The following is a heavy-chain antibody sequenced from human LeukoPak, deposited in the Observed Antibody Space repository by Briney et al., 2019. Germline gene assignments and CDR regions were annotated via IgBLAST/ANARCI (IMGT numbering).Heavy chain of an antibody. CDR3: AKGRLGYCSSTSCLSSP. D-gene: IGHD2-2*01. CDR2: ISGSGGST. Sequence: QTGGSLRLSCAASGFTFSSYAMSWARQAPGKGLEWVSAISGSGGSTYYADSVKGRFTISRDNSKNTLYLQMNSLRAEDTAVYYCAKGRLGYCSSTSCLSSPWGPRTLVTVSS. V-gene: IGHV3-23*01. J-gene: IGHJ5*02. CDR1: GFTFSSYA.